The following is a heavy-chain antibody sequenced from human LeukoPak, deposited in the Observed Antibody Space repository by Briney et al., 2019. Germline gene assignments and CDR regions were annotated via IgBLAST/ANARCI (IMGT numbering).Heavy chain of an antibody. CDR1: GFTVSSNY. V-gene: IGHV3-66*01. CDR2: IYSGGST. CDR3: ARGAPVVVVISDAFDI. Sequence: GGSLRLSCAASGFTVSSNYMSWVRQAPGKGLEWVSVIYSGGSTYYADSVKGRFTISRDNSKNTLYLQMNSLRAEDTAVYYCARGAPVVVVISDAFDILGQGTMVTVSS. D-gene: IGHD2-21*01. J-gene: IGHJ3*02.